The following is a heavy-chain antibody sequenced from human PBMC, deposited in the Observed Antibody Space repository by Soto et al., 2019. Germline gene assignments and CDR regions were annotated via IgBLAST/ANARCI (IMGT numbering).Heavy chain of an antibody. J-gene: IGHJ6*02. D-gene: IGHD2-15*01. CDR1: GFTFRSYS. V-gene: IGHV3-48*02. CDR2: ISSSNRTI. CDR3: AREGWPLLQTGMDV. Sequence: EVQLVESGGGLKQPGGSLRLSCAASGFTFRSYSMNWVRQAPGTGLEWVSYISSSNRTITYADSVKGRFIISRDNAKNSLYLQMHSLRDEDTAVYYCAREGWPLLQTGMDVWGQGTTVTVSS.